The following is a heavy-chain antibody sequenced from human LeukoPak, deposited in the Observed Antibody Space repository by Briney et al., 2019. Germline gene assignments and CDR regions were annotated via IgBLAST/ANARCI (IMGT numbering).Heavy chain of an antibody. V-gene: IGHV1-69*05. CDR2: IIPIFGTA. CDR1: GGTFSSYA. J-gene: IGHJ5*02. D-gene: IGHD3-22*01. Sequence: SVKVSCKASGGTFSSYAISWVRQAPGQGLGWMGGIIPIFGTANYAQKFQGRVTITTDESTSTAYMELSSLRSEDTAVYYCARGRYYDSSGYYGWFDPWGQGTLVTVSS. CDR3: ARGRYYDSSGYYGWFDP.